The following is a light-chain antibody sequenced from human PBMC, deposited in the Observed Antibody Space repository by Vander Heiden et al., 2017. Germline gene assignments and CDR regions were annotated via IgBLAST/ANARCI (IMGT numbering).Light chain of an antibody. Sequence: QAGLTQPPSVSKGLRQTATLTCTGTSNKVGNQGAACLKQHQGHPPKLLSYRNNNRPSGISERLSASRSGNTASLTITGLQPEDEADYYCSAWDSSLSAWVFGGGTKLTVL. J-gene: IGLJ3*02. CDR3: SAWDSSLSAWV. CDR2: RNN. CDR1: SNKVGNQG. V-gene: IGLV10-54*01.